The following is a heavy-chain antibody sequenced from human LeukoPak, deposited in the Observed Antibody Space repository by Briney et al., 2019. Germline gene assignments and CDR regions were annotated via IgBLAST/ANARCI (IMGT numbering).Heavy chain of an antibody. CDR1: GDSVSSTSAA. V-gene: IGHV6-1*01. CDR3: ARGVTYSFDY. D-gene: IGHD2-21*02. Sequence: QTLSLTCAIPGDSVSSTSAAWNWIRQSPSRGLEWLGGTYYRSQWYNEYAASVISRITINSDTSKNHFSLQLNSVTPGDTAVYYCARGVTYSFDYWGQGTLVTVSS. J-gene: IGHJ4*02. CDR2: TYYRSQWYN.